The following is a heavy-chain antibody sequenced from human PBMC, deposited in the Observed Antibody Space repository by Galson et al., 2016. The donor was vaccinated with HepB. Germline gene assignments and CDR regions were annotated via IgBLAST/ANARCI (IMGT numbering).Heavy chain of an antibody. V-gene: IGHV2-5*02. CDR3: AHWSYYDSYNSYDRFDS. Sequence: PALVKPTQTLTLTRTFSGFSFSTFGVGVGWIRQPPGKALEYLALIYWDDDKRYSPSLGSRLTITKNTSENQVVLTMTNMDPVDTATYYCAHWSYYDSYNSYDRFDSWGQGTLVTVSS. CDR2: IYWDDDK. CDR1: GFSFSTFGVG. D-gene: IGHD3-22*01. J-gene: IGHJ5*01.